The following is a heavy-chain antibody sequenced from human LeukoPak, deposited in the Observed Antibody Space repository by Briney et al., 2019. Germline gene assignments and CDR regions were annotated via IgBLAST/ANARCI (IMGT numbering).Heavy chain of an antibody. CDR2: INWNGGST. Sequence: GGSLRLSCAASGFTFDDYGMSWVRQALGKGLEWVSGINWNGGSTGYADSVKGRFTISRDNAKNSLYLQMNSLRAEDTALYYCAREKAAAGTKGAFDIWGQGTMVTVSS. D-gene: IGHD6-13*01. CDR1: GFTFDDYG. J-gene: IGHJ3*02. CDR3: AREKAAAGTKGAFDI. V-gene: IGHV3-20*04.